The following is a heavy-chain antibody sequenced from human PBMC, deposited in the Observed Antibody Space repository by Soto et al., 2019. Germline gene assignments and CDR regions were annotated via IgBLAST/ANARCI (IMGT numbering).Heavy chain of an antibody. Sequence: QVQLVESGGGVVQPGGSLRLSCAASGFSFSSSGMHWVRRAPGKGLEWVAVISYDGSNKHYADSMKGRFTISRDNSKHTLYLQMNSLRADDTAVYYCAKDTRYSGNYYDHWGQGTLVAVSS. J-gene: IGHJ4*02. CDR3: AKDTRYSGNYYDH. D-gene: IGHD1-26*01. CDR1: GFSFSSSG. V-gene: IGHV3-30*18. CDR2: ISYDGSNK.